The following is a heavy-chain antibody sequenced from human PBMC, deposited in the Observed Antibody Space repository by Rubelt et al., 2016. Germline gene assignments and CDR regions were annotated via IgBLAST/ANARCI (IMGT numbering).Heavy chain of an antibody. CDR2: ISAYNGNT. J-gene: IGHJ4*02. Sequence: QVQLVQSGAEVKKPGASVQVSCKASGYTFTSYGISWVRQAPGQGLEWLGLISAYNGNTNYAKKVQGRGTMTTDTSTSTAYMELRSLGSDDTAVYYCARERDDYGDYWGQGTLVTVSS. CDR3: ARERDDYGDY. D-gene: IGHD5-24*01. CDR1: GYTFTSYG. V-gene: IGHV1-18*01.